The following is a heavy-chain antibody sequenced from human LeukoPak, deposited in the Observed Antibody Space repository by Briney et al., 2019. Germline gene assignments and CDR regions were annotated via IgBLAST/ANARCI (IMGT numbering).Heavy chain of an antibody. CDR2: IHPSSGVA. J-gene: IGHJ3*02. CDR3: AREAPRDTAMVKGAFDI. D-gene: IGHD5-18*01. CDR1: GYTFTAYY. Sequence: ASVKVSCKASGYTFTAYYLNWVRQAPGQGLEWLGWIHPSSGVAKLPQRFQGRVTMARDTSITTAYMELSRLRSDDTAVYYCAREAPRDTAMVKGAFDIWGQGTMVTVSS. V-gene: IGHV1-2*02.